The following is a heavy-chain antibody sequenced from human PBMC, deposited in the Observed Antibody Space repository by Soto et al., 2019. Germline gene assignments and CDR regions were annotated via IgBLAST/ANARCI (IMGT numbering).Heavy chain of an antibody. CDR2: IFSNDEK. J-gene: IGHJ4*02. CDR3: ARRYYYDSSGYRFDY. Sequence: QVTLKESGPVLVKPTETLTLTCTVSGFSLSNARMGVSWIRQPPGKALEWLAHIFSNDEKSYSTSLKSRLTISKDTSKRQVVLTMTNMDPVDTATYYCARRYYYDSSGYRFDYWGQGTLVTVSS. D-gene: IGHD3-22*01. CDR1: GFSLSNARMG. V-gene: IGHV2-26*01.